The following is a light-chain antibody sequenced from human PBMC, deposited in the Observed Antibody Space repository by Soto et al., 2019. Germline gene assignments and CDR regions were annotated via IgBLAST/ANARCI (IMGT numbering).Light chain of an antibody. CDR2: EVS. J-gene: IGLJ1*01. CDR3: CSYTVSGTYV. Sequence: QSVLTQPASVSGSPGQSITISCTGTSSDVGAYKYVSWYQQHPGKAPKVMIYEVSNRPSGVSNRFSGSKSGNTASLTISGLQAEDEADYYCCSYTVSGTYVFGTGTKVTVL. CDR1: SSDVGAYKY. V-gene: IGLV2-14*01.